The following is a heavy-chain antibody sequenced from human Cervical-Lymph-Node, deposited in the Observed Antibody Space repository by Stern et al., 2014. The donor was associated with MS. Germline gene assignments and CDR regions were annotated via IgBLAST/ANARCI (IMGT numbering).Heavy chain of an antibody. Sequence: VTLQESGPTLVKPTQTLTLTCTFSGFSLTTNGIHVGWIRQPTGKALEWLAIIYCDDNERYSPALKSRLTITKYTSKNGVFLTMTNMDPVDTATYYCAHRREGYGVDAWFDTWGQGTLVTVSS. CDR1: GFSLTTNGIH. CDR3: AHRREGYGVDAWFDT. D-gene: IGHD5/OR15-5a*01. J-gene: IGHJ5*02. V-gene: IGHV2-5*08. CDR2: IYCDDNE.